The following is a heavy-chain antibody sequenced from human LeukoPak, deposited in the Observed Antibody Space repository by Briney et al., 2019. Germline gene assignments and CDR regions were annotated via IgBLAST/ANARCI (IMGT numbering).Heavy chain of an antibody. Sequence: SETLSLTCTVSGGSISSYYWSRIRQPPGKGLEWIGYIYYSGSTNYNPSLKSRVTISVDTSKNQFSLKLSSVTAADTAVYYCARQTYYDFWSGYTQPFDIWGQGTMVTVSS. D-gene: IGHD3-3*01. CDR2: IYYSGST. V-gene: IGHV4-59*01. J-gene: IGHJ3*02. CDR1: GGSISSYY. CDR3: ARQTYYDFWSGYTQPFDI.